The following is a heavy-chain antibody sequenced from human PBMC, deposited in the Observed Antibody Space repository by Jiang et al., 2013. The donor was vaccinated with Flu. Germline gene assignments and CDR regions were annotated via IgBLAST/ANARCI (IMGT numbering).Heavy chain of an antibody. CDR2: IWHDGTNE. D-gene: IGHD3-9*01. Sequence: RLSCVASGFSFNYYAMHWVRQAPGKGLEWVASIWHDGTNEHYADFVKGRFIVSRDNSKNTLYLQVSGLRPEDTAFYYCAALRGSTYDTYVMDFWGQGTLVSVSS. CDR1: GFSFNYYA. CDR3: AALRGSTYDTYVMDF. V-gene: IGHV3-30*02. J-gene: IGHJ4*02.